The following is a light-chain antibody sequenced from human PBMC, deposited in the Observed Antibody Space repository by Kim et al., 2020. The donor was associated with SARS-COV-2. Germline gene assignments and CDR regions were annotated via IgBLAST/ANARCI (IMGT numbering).Light chain of an antibody. CDR1: SSDVGGYNY. V-gene: IGLV2-14*04. CDR3: SSYTSSSTL. J-gene: IGLJ3*02. Sequence: GQSITISCTGTSSDVGGYNYVSWYQQHPGKAPKLMIYDVSKRSSGVSNRFSGSKSGNTASLTISGLQAEDEADYYCSSYTSSSTLFGGGTQLTVL. CDR2: DVS.